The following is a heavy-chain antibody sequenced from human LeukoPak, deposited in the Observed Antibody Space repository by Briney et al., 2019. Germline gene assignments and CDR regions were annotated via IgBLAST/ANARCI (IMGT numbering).Heavy chain of an antibody. CDR3: AKGRVAGLFDY. J-gene: IGHJ4*02. D-gene: IGHD6-19*01. V-gene: IGHV3-9*01. CDR2: ISWNSGSI. CDR1: GFTFDDYA. Sequence: GGSLRLSRAASGFTFDDYAMHWVRQAPGKGLEWVSGISWNSGSIGYADSVKGRFTISRDNAKNSLYLQMNSLRAEDTALYYCAKGRVAGLFDYWGQGTLVTVSS.